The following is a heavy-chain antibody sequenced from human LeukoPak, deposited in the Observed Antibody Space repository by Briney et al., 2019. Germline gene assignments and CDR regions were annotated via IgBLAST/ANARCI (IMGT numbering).Heavy chain of an antibody. V-gene: IGHV3-74*01. D-gene: IGHD3-22*01. J-gene: IGHJ4*02. Sequence: TGGSLRLSCAASGITFSNYWMHWVRQAPGKGLEWVSRVNSDGGRITYADSVKGRFSISRDNAKNTLYLQMNSLRVEDTAVYYCASSPVITRDWGQGTLVTVSS. CDR3: ASSPVITRD. CDR2: VNSDGGRI. CDR1: GITFSNYW.